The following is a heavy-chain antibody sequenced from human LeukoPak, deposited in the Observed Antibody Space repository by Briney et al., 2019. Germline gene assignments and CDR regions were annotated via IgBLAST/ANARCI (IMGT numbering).Heavy chain of an antibody. CDR2: VNQDGSEK. J-gene: IGHJ4*02. Sequence: PGGSLRLSCGASGFTFSSHQMTWVRQAPGKGLEWVANVNQDGSEKRYGDSVKGRFSISRDNAKSSLYLQMNTLRAEDTALYYCARWDYNSGWYLDYWGQGTLVTVSS. CDR1: GFTFSSHQ. D-gene: IGHD5-12*01. CDR3: ARWDYNSGWYLDY. V-gene: IGHV3-7*03.